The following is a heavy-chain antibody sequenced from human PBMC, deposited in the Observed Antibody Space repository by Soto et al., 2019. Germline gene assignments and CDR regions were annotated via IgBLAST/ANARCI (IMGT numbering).Heavy chain of an antibody. CDR1: GFTFSSYA. CDR3: AKDTDYYGLGSYYGY. D-gene: IGHD3-10*01. Sequence: GGSLRLSCAASGFTFSSYAMSWVRQAPGKGLEWVSAISGSCGSTYYADSVKGRFTISRDNSKNTLYLQMNSLRAEDTAVYYCAKDTDYYGLGSYYGYWGQGTLVNVSS. CDR2: ISGSCGST. V-gene: IGHV3-23*01. J-gene: IGHJ4*02.